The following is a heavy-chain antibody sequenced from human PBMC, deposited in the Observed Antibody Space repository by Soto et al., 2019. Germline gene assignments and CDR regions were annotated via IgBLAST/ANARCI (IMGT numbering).Heavy chain of an antibody. J-gene: IGHJ4*02. CDR3: ARSVEGHFDY. CDR2: ITSDTNTI. V-gene: IGHV3-48*02. CDR1: GFRFDIYS. Sequence: GGSLRLSCAASGFRFDIYSMNWIRQAPGKGLEWSAYITSDTNTIKYADSVKGRFTVSRDNAKDSVYLQMNSLRDEDTAVYYCARSVEGHFDYWGQGTVVTVSS. D-gene: IGHD6-19*01.